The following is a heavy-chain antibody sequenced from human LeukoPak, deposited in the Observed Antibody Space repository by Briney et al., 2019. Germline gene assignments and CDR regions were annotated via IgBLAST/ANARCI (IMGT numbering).Heavy chain of an antibody. CDR2: ISGSGGTT. J-gene: IGHJ4*03. CDR3: AKDTVVGATTNLFDY. D-gene: IGHD1-26*01. CDR1: GFTFSGYA. Sequence: QPGGSLRLSCAASGFTFSGYAMNWVRQAPGKGLEWVSAISGSGGTTYYADSVKGRFTISRDNSKNTLYLQMNSLGAEDTAVYYCAKDTVVGATTNLFDYWGQGTTVTVSS. V-gene: IGHV3-23*01.